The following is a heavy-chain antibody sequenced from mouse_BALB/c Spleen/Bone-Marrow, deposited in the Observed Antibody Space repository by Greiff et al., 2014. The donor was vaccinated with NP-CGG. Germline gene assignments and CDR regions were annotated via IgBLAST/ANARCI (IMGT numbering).Heavy chain of an antibody. CDR3: AREEYGNLGAWFAY. CDR1: GFTFSSYA. CDR2: ISSGGSYT. D-gene: IGHD2-10*02. J-gene: IGHJ3*01. Sequence: EVQGVESGGGLVKPGGSLKLSCAASGFTFSSYAMSWVRQTPEKRLEWVATISSGGSYTYYPDSVKGRFTISRDNAKNTLYLQMSSLRSEDTAMYYGAREEYGNLGAWFAYWGQGTLVTVSA. V-gene: IGHV5-9-3*01.